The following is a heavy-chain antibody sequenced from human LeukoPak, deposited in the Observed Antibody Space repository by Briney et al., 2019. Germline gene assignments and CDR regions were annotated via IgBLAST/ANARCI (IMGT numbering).Heavy chain of an antibody. CDR2: INPNTGGT. V-gene: IGHV1-2*02. J-gene: IGHJ3*02. D-gene: IGHD4-17*01. Sequence: ASVKVSCKASGYTLTGYFMHWVRQAPGQGLERVGWINPNTGGTHYAQRFQGRVTLTRGTSINTAYMDLNRLTSDDTAVYYCAKDTTTQDAFDIWGQGTMVTVSS. CDR1: GYTLTGYF. CDR3: AKDTTTQDAFDI.